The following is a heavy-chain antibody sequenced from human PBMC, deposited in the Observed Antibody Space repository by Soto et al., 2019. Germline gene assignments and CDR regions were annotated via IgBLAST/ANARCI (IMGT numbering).Heavy chain of an antibody. CDR2: IDWDDDK. Sequence: SGPTLVNPTQTLTLTCTFSGFSLSTSGMCVSWIRQPPGKALEWLARIDWDDDKYYSTSLKTRLTISKDTSKNQVVLTMTNMDPVDTATYYCARSNTYCDILTGPDAFDIWGQGTMVTVSS. D-gene: IGHD3-9*01. CDR1: GFSLSTSGMC. CDR3: ARSNTYCDILTGPDAFDI. V-gene: IGHV2-70*11. J-gene: IGHJ3*02.